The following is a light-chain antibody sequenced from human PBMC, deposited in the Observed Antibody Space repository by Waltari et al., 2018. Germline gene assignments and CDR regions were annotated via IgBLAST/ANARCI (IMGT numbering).Light chain of an antibody. V-gene: IGKV1-39*01. CDR2: GAS. CDR3: QQSSSTPPT. CDR1: QSISTY. J-gene: IGKJ1*01. Sequence: DIQMTQSPSSLSASVEDRVTITCRASQSISTYLNLYQHKPGKGPKLLIYGASSLQSGVPPRFSGSGSGTDFTLTISSLQPEDFATYFCQQSSSTPPTFGQGTRLEVK.